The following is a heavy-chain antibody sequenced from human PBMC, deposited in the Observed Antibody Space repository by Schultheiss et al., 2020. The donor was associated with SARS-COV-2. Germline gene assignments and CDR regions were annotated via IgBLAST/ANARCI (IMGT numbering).Heavy chain of an antibody. CDR2: ISSNGGST. Sequence: GGSLRLSCSASGFTFSSYAMHWVRQAPGKGLEYVSAISSNGGSTYYADSVKGRFTISRDNAKNSLYLQMNSLRAEDTAVYYCARDPTTAGQTSWGQGTLVTVSS. CDR1: GFTFSSYA. D-gene: IGHD1-1*01. CDR3: ARDPTTAGQTS. J-gene: IGHJ4*02. V-gene: IGHV3-64*04.